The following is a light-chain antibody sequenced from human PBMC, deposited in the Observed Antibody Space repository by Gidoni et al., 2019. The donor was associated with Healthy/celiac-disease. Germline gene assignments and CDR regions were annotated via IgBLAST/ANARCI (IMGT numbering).Light chain of an antibody. J-gene: IGKJ3*01. Sequence: DLQMTQSPSSLSACVGDRVTITCRASQSISSYLNWFQQKPRKAPKLLIYAAYSLQSGVPSRFSGSGSGTDFTLTISSLQPEDFATYYCQQSYSTLFTFGPGTKVDIK. CDR3: QQSYSTLFT. CDR1: QSISSY. CDR2: AAY. V-gene: IGKV1-39*01.